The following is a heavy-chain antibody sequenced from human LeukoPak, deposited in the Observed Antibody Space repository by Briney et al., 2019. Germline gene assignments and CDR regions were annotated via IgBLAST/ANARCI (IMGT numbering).Heavy chain of an antibody. D-gene: IGHD1-14*01. Sequence: SETLSVTSADWVGSLSRAMFYSSWIRQHPGKGLEFIGYIFYSGTTYYNPSLKSRVSISLDTSLNQFSLKVISVTAADTAVYCCARYGAPFTTWCKGPLVTVSS. CDR3: ARYGAPFTT. J-gene: IGHJ4*02. CDR1: VGSLSRAMFY. V-gene: IGHV4-31*02. CDR2: IFYSGTT.